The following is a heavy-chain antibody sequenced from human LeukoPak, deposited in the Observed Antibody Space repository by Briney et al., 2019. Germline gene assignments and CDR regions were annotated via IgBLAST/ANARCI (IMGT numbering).Heavy chain of an antibody. D-gene: IGHD5-24*01. CDR3: ARGRTRRDGYNH. CDR2: IYYSGST. CDR1: GGSISSYY. J-gene: IGHJ4*02. V-gene: IGHV4-59*12. Sequence: SETLSLTCTVSGGSISSYYWSWIRQSPGKGLEWIGYIYYSGSTNYNPSLKSRVTISVDTSKNQFSLKLSSVTAADTAVYYCARGRTRRDGYNHWGQGTLVTVSS.